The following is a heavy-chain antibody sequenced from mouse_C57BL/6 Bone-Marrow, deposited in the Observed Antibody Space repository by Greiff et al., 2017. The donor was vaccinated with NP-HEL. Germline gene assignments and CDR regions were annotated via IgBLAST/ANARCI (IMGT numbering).Heavy chain of an antibody. Sequence: QVQLQQSGAELVRPGASVTLSCKASGYTFTDYDMHWVKQTPVHGLEWIGAIDPDTGGTAYNQKFKGKAILTADKSSSTAYMELRSLTSEDSAVYYCTRDYGNYVYYAMDYWGQGTSVTVSS. V-gene: IGHV1-15*01. J-gene: IGHJ4*01. CDR1: GYTFTDYD. D-gene: IGHD2-1*01. CDR2: IDPDTGGT. CDR3: TRDYGNYVYYAMDY.